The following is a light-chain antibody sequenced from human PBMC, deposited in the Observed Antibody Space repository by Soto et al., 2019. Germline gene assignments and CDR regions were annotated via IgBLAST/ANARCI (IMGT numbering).Light chain of an antibody. Sequence: EIVLTQSPGTLSLSPGERATLSCRASQSVSSSYLAWYQQKPGQAPRLLIYGASSRATGIPDRFSGSGSGTDFTLTISRLEPEDFAVYYCHQRGSWPRGTFGQGTKVDIK. CDR3: HQRGSWPRGT. CDR1: QSVSSSY. CDR2: GAS. J-gene: IGKJ1*01. V-gene: IGKV3-20*01.